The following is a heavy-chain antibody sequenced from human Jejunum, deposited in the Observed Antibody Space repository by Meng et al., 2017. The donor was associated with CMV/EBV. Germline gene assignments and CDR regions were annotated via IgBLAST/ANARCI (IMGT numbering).Heavy chain of an antibody. D-gene: IGHD2-15*01. CDR1: GFSLSTSDVA. V-gene: IGHV2-5*02. J-gene: IGHJ4*02. CDR2: LYGDDDK. CDR3: AHSYCSAGTCYSFYY. Sequence: QITLTESGPTLVKPTQTLTLTCTLSGFSLSTSDVAVGWIRQPPGKALEWLALLYGDDDKRRSPSLQTRLTITKDSSKNQVVLTMTNMDPVDTATYYCAHSYCSAGTCYSFYYWGPGTLVTVSS.